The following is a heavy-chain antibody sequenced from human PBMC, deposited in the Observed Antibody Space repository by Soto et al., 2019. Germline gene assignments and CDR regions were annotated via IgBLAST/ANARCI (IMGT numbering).Heavy chain of an antibody. CDR2: IGGSGGAA. Sequence: EVQLLESGGGLVQPGGSLRLSCAASGLTFSDYAMSWVRQAPGKGLEWVSGIGGSGGAAKYADSVKGRFTISRDNSKNTLYLQMNSLRAEDTAVYYCAKDRWYCSSTNCDGYYFDHWGQGTLVTVSS. CDR1: GLTFSDYA. D-gene: IGHD2-2*01. V-gene: IGHV3-23*01. J-gene: IGHJ4*02. CDR3: AKDRWYCSSTNCDGYYFDH.